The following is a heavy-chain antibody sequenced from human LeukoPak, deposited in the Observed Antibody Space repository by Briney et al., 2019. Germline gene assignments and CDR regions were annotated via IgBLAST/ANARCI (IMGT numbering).Heavy chain of an antibody. V-gene: IGHV3-30*04. J-gene: IGHJ4*03. CDR1: GFTFIDYT. Sequence: GGSLRLSCTTSGFTFIDYTMHWVRQAPGEGPEWVALASSDGSDKQYTASVKGRFTISRDDSKNTLYLEMNTLKDEDTAVYYCARAHSASWYAAYWGHGTRVTVSS. D-gene: IGHD2-2*01. CDR2: ASSDGSDK. CDR3: ARAHSASWYAAY.